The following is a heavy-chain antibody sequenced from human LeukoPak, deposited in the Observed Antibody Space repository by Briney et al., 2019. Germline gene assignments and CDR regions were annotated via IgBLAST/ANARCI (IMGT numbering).Heavy chain of an antibody. J-gene: IGHJ4*02. Sequence: GGSLRLSCAASGFTFSTSWMHWVCQAPGKGLVWVSRINPDGSSTDYADSVKGRFTISRDNAKNTLYLQMNSLRAEDAAVYYCVRDMGYYDKVWGQGTLVTVSS. V-gene: IGHV3-74*01. D-gene: IGHD3-22*01. CDR3: VRDMGYYDKV. CDR1: GFTFSTSW. CDR2: INPDGSST.